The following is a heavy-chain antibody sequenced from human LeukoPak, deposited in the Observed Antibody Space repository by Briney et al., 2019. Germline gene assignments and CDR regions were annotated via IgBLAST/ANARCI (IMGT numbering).Heavy chain of an antibody. Sequence: GGSLRLSCAASGFTFSSYAMHWVRQAPGKGLEWVAVISYDGSNKYYADSVKGRFTISRDNSKNTLYLQMNSLRAEDTAVYYCAKPAGSYYGELSFDYWGQGTLDTVSS. CDR1: GFTFSSYA. CDR2: ISYDGSNK. CDR3: AKPAGSYYGELSFDY. D-gene: IGHD1-26*01. J-gene: IGHJ4*02. V-gene: IGHV3-30*18.